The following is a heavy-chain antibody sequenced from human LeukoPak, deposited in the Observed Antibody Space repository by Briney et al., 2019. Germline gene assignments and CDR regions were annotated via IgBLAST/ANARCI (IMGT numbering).Heavy chain of an antibody. CDR1: GYTLTELS. Sequence: ASVTVSCTVSGYTLTELSMHWVRQAPGKGLEWMGGFDPEDGETIYAQKFQGRVTMTEDTSTDTAYMELSSLRSEDTAVYYCATDGGGYSGYVMLDYWGQGTLVTVSS. D-gene: IGHD5-12*01. V-gene: IGHV1-24*01. CDR3: ATDGGGYSGYVMLDY. CDR2: FDPEDGET. J-gene: IGHJ4*02.